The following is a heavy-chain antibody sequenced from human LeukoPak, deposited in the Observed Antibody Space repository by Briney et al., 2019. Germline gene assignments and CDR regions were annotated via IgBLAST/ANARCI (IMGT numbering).Heavy chain of an antibody. Sequence: GGSPRLSCAASGFTFSGSAMHWVRQASGKGLEWGGRIRSKANSYATAYAASVKGRFTISRDDSKNTAYLQMNSLKPEDTPVYYCTTRDAGKVNWGQGTLVTVSS. CDR3: TTRDAGKVN. V-gene: IGHV3-73*01. J-gene: IGHJ4*02. CDR2: IRSKANSYAT. D-gene: IGHD4-23*01. CDR1: GFTFSGSA.